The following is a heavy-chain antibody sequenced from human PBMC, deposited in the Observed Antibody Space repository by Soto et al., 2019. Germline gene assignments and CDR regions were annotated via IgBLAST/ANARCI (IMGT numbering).Heavy chain of an antibody. V-gene: IGHV1-46*03. CDR2: INPSGGST. CDR1: GYTFTSYY. CDR3: ARVKTYYGSGSYCLDV. D-gene: IGHD3-10*01. J-gene: IGHJ6*04. Sequence: ASVKVSCKASGYTFTSYYMHCVRQAPGQGLEWMGIINPSGGSTSYAQKFQGRVTMTRDTSTSTVYMELSSLRSEDTAVYYCARVKTYYGSGSYCLDVWGKGTTVTVSS.